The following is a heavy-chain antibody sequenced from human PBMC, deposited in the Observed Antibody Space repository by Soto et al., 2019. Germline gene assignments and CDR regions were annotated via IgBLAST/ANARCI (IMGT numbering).Heavy chain of an antibody. D-gene: IGHD4-17*01. V-gene: IGHV3-7*01. J-gene: IGHJ4*02. Sequence: DVHLVESGGGLVQPGGSLRLSCVASGFTFSSYWMSWVRQAPGKGLEWVANIQQDGREKYYVDSVKGRFTISRDNAKNSLYLQMNSLRDEDTAVYYCARDDYGDFSLGDWGQGTLVTVSS. CDR3: ARDDYGDFSLGD. CDR1: GFTFSSYW. CDR2: IQQDGREK.